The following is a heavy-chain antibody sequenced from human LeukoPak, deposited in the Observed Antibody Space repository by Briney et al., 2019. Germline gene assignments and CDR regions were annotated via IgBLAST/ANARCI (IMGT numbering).Heavy chain of an antibody. V-gene: IGHV3-23*01. D-gene: IGHD2-2*02. CDR2: ISGSGGST. Sequence: GGSLRLSCTASGFTFSSYAMSWVRQAPGKGLEWVSAISGSGGSTYYADSVKGRFTISRDNSKNTLYLQMNSLKTEDTAVYYCTSRRDCSSTSCYILWGQGTLVTVSS. CDR1: GFTFSSYA. J-gene: IGHJ4*02. CDR3: TSRRDCSSTSCYIL.